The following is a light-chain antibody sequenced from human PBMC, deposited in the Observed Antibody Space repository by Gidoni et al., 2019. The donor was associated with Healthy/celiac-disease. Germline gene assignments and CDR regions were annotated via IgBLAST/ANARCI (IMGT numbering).Light chain of an antibody. V-gene: IGKV3-20*01. CDR2: GAS. J-gene: IGKJ2*01. CDR1: PSVSSSN. CDR3: QQYGSSPMYT. Sequence: IVLTQPPGTLSLSPAERATLSCRASPSVSSSNLAWYQQKPGQAPRPLIYGASSRATSIPDRFSGSGAGTDFTPIISRLEPEDFAVYYCQQYGSSPMYTFGQGTKVEIK.